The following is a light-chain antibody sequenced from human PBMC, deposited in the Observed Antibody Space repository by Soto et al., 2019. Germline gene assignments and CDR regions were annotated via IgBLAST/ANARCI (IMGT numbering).Light chain of an antibody. Sequence: QYALTQPPSVSAAPGQKVTISCSGSSGGIENNYVSWYQQLPGTAPKLLIYDNNKRPSGIPDRFSGSKSGTSATLGITGLQTGDEADYYCGTWDSSLSAGVFGGGTKLTAL. CDR1: SGGIENNY. J-gene: IGLJ2*01. CDR3: GTWDSSLSAGV. CDR2: DNN. V-gene: IGLV1-51*01.